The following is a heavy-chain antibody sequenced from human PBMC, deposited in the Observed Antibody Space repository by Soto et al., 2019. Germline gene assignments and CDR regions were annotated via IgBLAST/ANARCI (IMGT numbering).Heavy chain of an antibody. J-gene: IGHJ4*02. D-gene: IGHD3-22*01. CDR3: ARDQTDSGGYSDS. V-gene: IGHV3-33*01. CDR1: GFNFSSYG. CDR2: IWNDGSNE. Sequence: GGSLRLSCEASGFNFSSYGIHWVGQVPGKGLEWVAIIWNDGSNEYYADSVKGRFTISRDNSKNTVYLQVSKLRAEDTAVYFCARDQTDSGGYSDSWGQGTLVTVSS.